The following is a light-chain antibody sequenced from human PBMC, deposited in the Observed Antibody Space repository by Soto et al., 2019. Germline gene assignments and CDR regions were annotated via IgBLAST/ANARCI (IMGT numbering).Light chain of an antibody. Sequence: DIQMTQSPSSLSASVGDRVTITCRASQSISSYLNWYQQKPGKAPKLLIYAASSLQSGVPSRFSGSGSVTDFTLTISSLQPEDFATYYCQPSYSTPPTFCGGTKVEIK. CDR2: AAS. CDR3: QPSYSTPPT. CDR1: QSISSY. V-gene: IGKV1-39*01. J-gene: IGKJ4*01.